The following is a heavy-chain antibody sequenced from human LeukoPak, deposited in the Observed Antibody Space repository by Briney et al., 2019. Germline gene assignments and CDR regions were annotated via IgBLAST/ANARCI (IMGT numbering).Heavy chain of an antibody. D-gene: IGHD6-19*01. Sequence: GASVKVSCKVSGYTLTELSMHWVQQAPGKGLEWMGGFDPEDGETIYAQKFQGRVTMTEDTSTDTAYMELSSLRSEDTAVYYCATDVVAVAGIDFDYWGQGTLVTVSS. CDR1: GYTLTELS. J-gene: IGHJ4*02. V-gene: IGHV1-24*01. CDR3: ATDVVAVAGIDFDY. CDR2: FDPEDGET.